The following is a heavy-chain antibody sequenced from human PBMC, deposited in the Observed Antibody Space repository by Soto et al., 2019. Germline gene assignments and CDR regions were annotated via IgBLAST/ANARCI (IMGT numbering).Heavy chain of an antibody. D-gene: IGHD1-26*01. J-gene: IGHJ4*02. V-gene: IGHV3-7*03. CDR1: GFTFSSYW. CDR3: ARDMRSNARNFDY. CDR2: IKHDGSEQ. Sequence: EVQLVESGGGLVQPGGSLRLSCAASGFTFSSYWISWLRQAPGNGLEWVASIKHDGSEQYYVDSVKGRFSISRDNAKNSRYLQMNSLRAEDTAVYYCARDMRSNARNFDYWGQGTLVTV.